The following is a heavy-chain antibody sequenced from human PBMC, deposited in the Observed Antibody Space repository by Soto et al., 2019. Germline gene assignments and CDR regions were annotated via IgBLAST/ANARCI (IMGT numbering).Heavy chain of an antibody. CDR2: TYYRSKWYN. D-gene: IGHD1-26*01. Sequence: QSQTLSLTCAISGDSVSSNSAAWNWIRQSPSRGLEWLGRTYYRSKWYNDYAVSVKSRITINPDTSKNQFSLQLNSVTPEDTAVYYCASHPIGGGSSVGFFDYWGQGTLVTVSS. J-gene: IGHJ4*02. CDR3: ASHPIGGGSSVGFFDY. V-gene: IGHV6-1*01. CDR1: GDSVSSNSAA.